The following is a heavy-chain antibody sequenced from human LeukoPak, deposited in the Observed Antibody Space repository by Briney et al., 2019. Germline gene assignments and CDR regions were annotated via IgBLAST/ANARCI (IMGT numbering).Heavy chain of an antibody. CDR2: INTNTGNP. D-gene: IGHD6-6*01. J-gene: IGHJ4*02. Sequence: ASVKVSCKASGYTFTSYAMNWVRQAPGQGLEWMGWINTNTGNPTYAQGFTGRFVFSLDTPVSTAYLQISSLKAEDTAVYYCASWSEYSSSWGDHDYWGQGTLVTVSS. CDR3: ASWSEYSSSWGDHDY. CDR1: GYTFTSYA. V-gene: IGHV7-4-1*02.